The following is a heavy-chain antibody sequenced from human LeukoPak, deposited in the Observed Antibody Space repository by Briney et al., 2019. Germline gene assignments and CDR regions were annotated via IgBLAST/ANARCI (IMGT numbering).Heavy chain of an antibody. Sequence: GGSLRLSCAASGFAFSSYSMNWIRQAPGKGLEWVSSISSSTSYIYYADSVKGRFTISKDNAKSSLYLQMNSLRAEDTAVYYCARAGGSTVSHSDYWGQGTLVTVSS. CDR1: GFAFSSYS. J-gene: IGHJ4*02. CDR2: ISSSTSYI. CDR3: ARAGGSTVSHSDY. V-gene: IGHV3-21*01. D-gene: IGHD4-17*01.